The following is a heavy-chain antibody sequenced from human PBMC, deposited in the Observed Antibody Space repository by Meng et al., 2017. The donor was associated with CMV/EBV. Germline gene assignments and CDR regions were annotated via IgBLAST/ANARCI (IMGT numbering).Heavy chain of an antibody. D-gene: IGHD1/OR15-1a*01. V-gene: IGHV3-74*01. CDR3: AREFTGTPWAIDY. J-gene: IGHJ4*02. CDR2: INSDGSRT. Sequence: GGSLRLSCAASGFTFSSYWMHWVRQAPGKGLVWVSRINSDGSRTSYADSVKGRFTISRDNAKNTLYLQMNSLRAEDTAVYYCAREFTGTPWAIDYWGQGTLVTVSS. CDR1: GFTFSSYW.